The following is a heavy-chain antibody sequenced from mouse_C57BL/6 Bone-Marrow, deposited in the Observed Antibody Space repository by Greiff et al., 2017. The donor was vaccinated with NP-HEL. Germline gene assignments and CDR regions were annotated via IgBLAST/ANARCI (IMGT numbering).Heavy chain of an antibody. Sequence: QVQLQQPGAELVKPGASVKLSCKASGYTFTSYWMHWVKQRPGQGLEWIGMIHPNSGSTNYNEKFKSKATLTVDKSSSTAYMQLSSLTSEDSAVYYCAREGSGPRRFAYWGQGTLVTVSA. J-gene: IGHJ3*01. CDR3: AREGSGPRRFAY. CDR2: IHPNSGST. CDR1: GYTFTSYW. D-gene: IGHD3-2*02. V-gene: IGHV1-64*01.